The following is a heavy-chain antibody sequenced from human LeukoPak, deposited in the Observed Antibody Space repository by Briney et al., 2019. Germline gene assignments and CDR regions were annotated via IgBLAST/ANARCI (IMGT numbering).Heavy chain of an antibody. CDR3: AGGVTGSGLVRGVIMVDY. V-gene: IGHV4-38-2*01. D-gene: IGHD3-10*01. CDR1: GYSISSGYY. J-gene: IGHJ4*02. Sequence: SETLSLTCAVSGYSISSGYYWGWIRQPPGKGLEWIGSIYHSGSTYYNPSLKSRVTISVDTSKNQFSLKLSSVTAADTAVYYCAGGVTGSGLVRGVIMVDYWGQGTLVTVSS. CDR2: IYHSGST.